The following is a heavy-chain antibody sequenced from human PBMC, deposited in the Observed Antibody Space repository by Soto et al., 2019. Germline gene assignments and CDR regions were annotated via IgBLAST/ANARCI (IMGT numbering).Heavy chain of an antibody. J-gene: IGHJ4*02. D-gene: IGHD5-18*01. CDR1: GFTFDDYA. CDR2: ISWNSGSI. CDR3: AKAVGSDGNFDY. V-gene: IGHV3-9*01. Sequence: EVPLVESGGGLVQPGRSLRLSCAASGFTFDDYAMHWVRQAPGKGLEWVSRISWNSGSIGYADSVKGRFTISRDNAKNSLYLQMNSLRAEDTALYYCAKAVGSDGNFDYWGQGTLVTVSS.